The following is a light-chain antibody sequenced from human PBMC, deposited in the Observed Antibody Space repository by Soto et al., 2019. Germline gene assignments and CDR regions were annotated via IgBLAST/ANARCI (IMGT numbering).Light chain of an antibody. CDR3: QQYNSYTPYT. CDR2: AAS. J-gene: IGKJ2*01. CDR1: QSITTF. Sequence: DIQVTQSPSSLSASVGDRVTITCRASQSITTFLNWYQQKPGNAPKLLIYAASSLQTGVPSRFSGSGSGTEFTLNISSLQPDDFATYYCQQYNSYTPYTFGQGTKVDIK. V-gene: IGKV1-39*01.